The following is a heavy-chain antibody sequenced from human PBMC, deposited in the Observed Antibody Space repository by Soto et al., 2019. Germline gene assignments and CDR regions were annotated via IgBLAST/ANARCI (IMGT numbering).Heavy chain of an antibody. J-gene: IGHJ4*01. Sequence: GGSLRLSCAASGFTFSSYTMNWVLQAPGKGLGWVSSISASSTYIYYADSLKGRFTISRDNAKNSLYLQMNSLRAEDTAVYYCARGSGTYFDYWGHGTLVTVSS. D-gene: IGHD3-10*01. CDR2: ISASSTYI. V-gene: IGHV3-21*01. CDR3: ARGSGTYFDY. CDR1: GFTFSSYT.